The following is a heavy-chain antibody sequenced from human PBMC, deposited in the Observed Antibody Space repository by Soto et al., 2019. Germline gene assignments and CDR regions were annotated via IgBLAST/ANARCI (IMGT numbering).Heavy chain of an antibody. CDR1: GFSFSSYA. D-gene: IGHD2-15*01. CDR3: AKKATIQLGYCSGGSCKIDY. CDR2: ISNNGGST. J-gene: IGHJ4*02. V-gene: IGHV3-64*04. Sequence: GGSLRLSCSASGFSFSSYALHWVRQAPGQGLEYVSGISNNGGSTYYADSVKGRFTISRDNSNNTLYLQMNSLRAEDTAVYYCAKKATIQLGYCSGGSCKIDYWGQGTLVPVSS.